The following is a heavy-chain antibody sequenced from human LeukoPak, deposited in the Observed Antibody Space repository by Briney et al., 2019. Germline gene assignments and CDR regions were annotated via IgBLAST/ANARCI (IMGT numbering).Heavy chain of an antibody. V-gene: IGHV1-69*05. D-gene: IGHD6-19*01. CDR1: GGTFSSYA. CDR3: ARDSPGYSSGWYEY. CDR2: IIPIFGTA. J-gene: IGHJ4*02. Sequence: SVKVSCKASGGTFSSYAISWVRQAPGQGLEWMGRIIPIFGTANYAQKFQGRVTITTDESTSTAYMEPSSLRSEDTAVYYCARDSPGYSSGWYEYWGQGTLVTVSS.